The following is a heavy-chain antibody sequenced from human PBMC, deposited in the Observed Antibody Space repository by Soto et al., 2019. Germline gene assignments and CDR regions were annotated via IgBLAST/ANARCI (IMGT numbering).Heavy chain of an antibody. CDR1: GFSVSNLY. D-gene: IGHD3-3*01. V-gene: IGHV3-66*01. CDR2: ISSGGST. Sequence: EVQLVESGGGLVQPGGSLRLSCAASGFSVSNLYMTWVRQAPGKGLDWVSVISSGGSTYYAYSVKGRFTISRDKSKNTLYFDMKSLRAGDTAVYYWATDTLGGAYDFGHGGQGTLVTVSS. CDR3: ATDTLGGAYDFGH. J-gene: IGHJ4*02.